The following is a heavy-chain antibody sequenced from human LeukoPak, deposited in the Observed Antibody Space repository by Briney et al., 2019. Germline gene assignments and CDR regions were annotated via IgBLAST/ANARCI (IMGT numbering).Heavy chain of an antibody. Sequence: GRSLRLSCAASGFTFSSYAMHWVRQAPGKGLEWVAVISYDGSNKYYADSVKGRFTISRDNSKNTLYLLMNSLRAEDTAVYYCARDRERIVLMVYAGILDYWGQGTLVTVSS. V-gene: IGHV3-30-3*01. J-gene: IGHJ4*02. CDR1: GFTFSSYA. CDR3: ARDRERIVLMVYAGILDY. D-gene: IGHD2-8*01. CDR2: ISYDGSNK.